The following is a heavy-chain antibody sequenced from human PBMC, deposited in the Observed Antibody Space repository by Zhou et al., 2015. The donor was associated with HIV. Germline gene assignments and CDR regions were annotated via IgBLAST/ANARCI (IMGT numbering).Heavy chain of an antibody. CDR1: GGTFSSYA. CDR3: VLAGKALWFGELSVPAEDDY. Sequence: QVQLVQSGAEVKKPGSSVKVSCKASGGTFSSYAISWVRQAPGQGLEWMGGIIPIFGTANYAQKFQGRVTITADESTSTAYMELSSLRSEDTAVYYCVLAGKALWFGELSVPAEDDYWGQGTLVTVSS. V-gene: IGHV1-69*01. J-gene: IGHJ4*02. D-gene: IGHD3-10*01. CDR2: IIPIFGTA.